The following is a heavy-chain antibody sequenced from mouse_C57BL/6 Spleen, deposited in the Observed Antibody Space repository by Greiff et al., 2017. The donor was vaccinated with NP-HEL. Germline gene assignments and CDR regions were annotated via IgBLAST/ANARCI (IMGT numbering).Heavy chain of an antibody. V-gene: IGHV1-82*01. D-gene: IGHD2-4*01. CDR3: ARCGDDYDWFAY. Sequence: VQLVESGPELVKPGASVKISCKASGYAFSSSWMNWVKQRPGKGLEWIGRIYPGDGDTNYNGKFKGKATLTADKSSSTAYMQLSSLTSEDSAVYFCARCGDDYDWFAYWGQGTLVTVSA. J-gene: IGHJ3*01. CDR1: GYAFSSSW. CDR2: IYPGDGDT.